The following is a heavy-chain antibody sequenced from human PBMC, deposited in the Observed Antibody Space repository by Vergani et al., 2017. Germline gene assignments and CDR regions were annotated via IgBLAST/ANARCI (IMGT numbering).Heavy chain of an antibody. CDR3: ARLRLEDRGYDFGGMDV. V-gene: IGHV4-38-2*01. D-gene: IGHD5-12*01. Sequence: QVQLEESGPGLVKPSETLSLTCAVSGYSISSGYYWGWIRQPPGKGLEWIGSIYHSGSTYYNPSLKSRVTISVDTSKNQFSLKLSSVTAADTAVYYCARLRLEDRGYDFGGMDVWGQGTTVTVSS. CDR2: IYHSGST. J-gene: IGHJ6*02. CDR1: GYSISSGYY.